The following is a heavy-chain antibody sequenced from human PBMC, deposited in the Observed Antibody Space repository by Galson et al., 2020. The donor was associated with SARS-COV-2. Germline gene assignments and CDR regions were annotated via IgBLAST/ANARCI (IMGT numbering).Heavy chain of an antibody. V-gene: IGHV3-30*18. CDR1: GFTFSSYG. J-gene: IGHJ6*02. D-gene: IGHD5-18*01. Sequence: TGGSLRLSCAASGFTFSSYGMHWVRQAPGKGLEWVAVISYDGSNKYYADSVKGRFTISRDNSKNTLYLQMNSLRGEDTAVYYCAKVQYVDTAMVTSYYYYYGMDVWGQGTTVTVSS. CDR2: ISYDGSNK. CDR3: AKVQYVDTAMVTSYYYYYGMDV.